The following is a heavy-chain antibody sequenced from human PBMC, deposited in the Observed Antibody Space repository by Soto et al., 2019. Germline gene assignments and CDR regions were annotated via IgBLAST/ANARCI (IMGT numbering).Heavy chain of an antibody. CDR1: GYTFTSYA. V-gene: IGHV1-3*01. CDR2: INAGNGNT. Sequence: GASVKVSCKASGYTFTSYAMHWVRQASGQRLEWMGWINAGNGNTKYSQKFQGRVTITRDTSASTAYMELSSLRSEDTAVYYCARDGHVDTLNWFDPWGQGTLVTVSS. D-gene: IGHD5-18*01. J-gene: IGHJ5*02. CDR3: ARDGHVDTLNWFDP.